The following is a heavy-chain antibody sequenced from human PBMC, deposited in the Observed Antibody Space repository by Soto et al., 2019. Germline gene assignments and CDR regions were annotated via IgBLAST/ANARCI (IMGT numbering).Heavy chain of an antibody. CDR2: INAGNGDT. Sequence: ASVKVSCKASGITFSSYAMHWVRQAPGQRLEWMGWINAGNGDTRYSQIFQGRVTLTRDKSASTVYLDLSSLRSEDTAVYYCARDSYDSSGYTQTEKNWFDPWGQGTLLTVSS. J-gene: IGHJ5*02. D-gene: IGHD3-22*01. V-gene: IGHV1-3*01. CDR3: ARDSYDSSGYTQTEKNWFDP. CDR1: GITFSSYA.